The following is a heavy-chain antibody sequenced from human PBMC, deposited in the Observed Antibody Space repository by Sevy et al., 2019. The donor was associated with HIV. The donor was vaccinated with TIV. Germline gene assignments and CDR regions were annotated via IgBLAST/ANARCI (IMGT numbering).Heavy chain of an antibody. V-gene: IGHV3-48*02. CDR2: ISSGSGTI. J-gene: IGHJ4*02. CDR1: GFNFRNYS. CDR3: ARPYCSGDDCYSELDY. Sequence: GGSLRLSCAASGFNFRNYSMTWVRQAPGKGLDWVSYISSGSGTIHYADSVKDRFTISRDNGKNSLFLQMNSLRDEDTAIYYCARPYCSGDDCYSELDYWGQGILVTVSS. D-gene: IGHD2-15*01.